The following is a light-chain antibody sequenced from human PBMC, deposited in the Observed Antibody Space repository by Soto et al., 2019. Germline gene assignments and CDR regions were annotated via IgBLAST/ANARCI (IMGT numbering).Light chain of an antibody. CDR3: CSYAGINPVV. CDR1: NSDVGNYNL. CDR2: EVT. V-gene: IGLV2-23*02. Sequence: QSALTQPASVSGSPGQWITISCAGTNSDVGNYNLVSWYQHHPDKAPKLIMYEVTKRPSGVSNRFSGSKSGNTASLTISWLQAEDEADYLCCSYAGINPVVFGGGTKVTVL. J-gene: IGLJ2*01.